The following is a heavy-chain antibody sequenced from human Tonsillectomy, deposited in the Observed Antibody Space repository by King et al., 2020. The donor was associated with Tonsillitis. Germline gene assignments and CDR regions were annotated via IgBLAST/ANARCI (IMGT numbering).Heavy chain of an antibody. Sequence: VQLVESGGGVVQPGRSLRLSCATSGFFFSSYGMHWIRQAPGKGLEWVAVISYEGNDWYYRESVKGRFTISRDNSKNTLYLQMNNLRAEDTVVYYCPRDGYLRGFYHWGQGTRVSVSS. D-gene: IGHD5-12*01. J-gene: IGHJ4*02. CDR2: ISYEGNDW. V-gene: IGHV3-33*05. CDR3: PRDGYLRGFYH. CDR1: GFFFSSYG.